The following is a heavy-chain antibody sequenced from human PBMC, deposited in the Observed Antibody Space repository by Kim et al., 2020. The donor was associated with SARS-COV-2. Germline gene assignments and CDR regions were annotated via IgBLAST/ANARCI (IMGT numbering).Heavy chain of an antibody. D-gene: IGHD3-10*01. CDR1: GYSFNSYW. V-gene: IGHV5-51*01. CDR3: ARTMVRGVIIDPLVNWFDP. Sequence: GESLKISCKGSGYSFNSYWIGWVRQMPGKGLEWMGIIYPGDSDTRYSPSFQGQVTISANKSISTAYLQWSSLKASDTAMYYCARTMVRGVIIDPLVNWFDPWGQGTLVTVSS. J-gene: IGHJ5*02. CDR2: IYPGDSDT.